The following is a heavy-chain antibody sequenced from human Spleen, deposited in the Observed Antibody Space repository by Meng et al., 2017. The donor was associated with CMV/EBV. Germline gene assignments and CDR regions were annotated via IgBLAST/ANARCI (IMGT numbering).Heavy chain of an antibody. V-gene: IGHV3-74*01. CDR1: GFTFSSYW. D-gene: IGHD1-14*01. Sequence: GGSLRLSCAASGFTFSSYWMHWVRQAPGKGLVWVSRINSDGSSTSYADSVKGRFTISRDNAKNTLYLQMNSLRAEDTAVYYCAKDRSAQPFDYWGQGTLVTVSS. CDR3: AKDRSAQPFDY. J-gene: IGHJ4*02. CDR2: INSDGSST.